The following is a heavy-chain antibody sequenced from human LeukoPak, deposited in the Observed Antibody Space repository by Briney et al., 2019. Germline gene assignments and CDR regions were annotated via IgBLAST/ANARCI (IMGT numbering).Heavy chain of an antibody. D-gene: IGHD6-13*01. Sequence: ASVKVSCKASGYTFTTYGISWVRQAPGQGLEWMGWINPNSGGTNYAQKFQGRVTMTRDTSISTAYMELSRLRSDDTAVYYCARKEVVAAAGINYWGQGTLVTVSS. CDR1: GYTFTTYG. V-gene: IGHV1-2*02. CDR3: ARKEVVAAAGINY. CDR2: INPNSGGT. J-gene: IGHJ4*02.